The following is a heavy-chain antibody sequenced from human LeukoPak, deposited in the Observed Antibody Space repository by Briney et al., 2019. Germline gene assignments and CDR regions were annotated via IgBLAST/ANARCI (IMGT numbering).Heavy chain of an antibody. CDR2: INHSGST. V-gene: IGHV4-34*09. Sequence: SETLSLTCAVYGGSFSGYYWSWIRQPPGKGLEWIGEINHSGSTNYNPSLKSRVTISVDTSKNQFSLKLSSVTAADTAVYYCARVSASPGIAAAGWFDPWGQGTLVTVSS. J-gene: IGHJ5*02. D-gene: IGHD6-13*01. CDR3: ARVSASPGIAAAGWFDP. CDR1: GGSFSGYY.